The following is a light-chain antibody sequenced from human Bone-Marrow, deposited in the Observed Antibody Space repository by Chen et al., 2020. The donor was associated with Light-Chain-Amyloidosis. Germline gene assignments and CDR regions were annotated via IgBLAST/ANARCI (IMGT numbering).Light chain of an antibody. Sequence: QSPLTPPSPGSGAPGQSTPLSRTGTSSYVGGDNHVSWYQQHPDKAPKLMIYEVTNRPSWVPDRFSGSKSDNTASLTISGLQTEDEADYFCSSYTITNTLVFGSGTRVTVL. CDR1: SSYVGGDNH. CDR2: EVT. J-gene: IGLJ1*01. CDR3: SSYTITNTLV. V-gene: IGLV2-14*01.